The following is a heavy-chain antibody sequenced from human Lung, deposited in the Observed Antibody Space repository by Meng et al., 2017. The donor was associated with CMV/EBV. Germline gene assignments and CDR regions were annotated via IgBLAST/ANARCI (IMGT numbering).Heavy chain of an antibody. CDR3: AREGQLYSSSWYAFDY. Sequence: SETLSLXXAVYGGSFSGYYWSWIRQPPGKGLEWIGEINHSGSTNYNPSLKSRVTISVDTSKNQFSLKLSSVTAADTAVYYCAREGQLYSSSWYAFDYWGQGTXVTVAS. CDR1: GGSFSGYY. V-gene: IGHV4-34*01. CDR2: INHSGST. D-gene: IGHD6-13*01. J-gene: IGHJ4*02.